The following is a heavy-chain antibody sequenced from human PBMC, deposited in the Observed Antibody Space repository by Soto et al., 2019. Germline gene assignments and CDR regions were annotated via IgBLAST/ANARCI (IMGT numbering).Heavy chain of an antibody. CDR1: GFTFDDYA. Sequence: PGGSLRLSCAASGFTFDDYAMHWVRQAPGKGLEWVSGISWNSGSIGYADSVKGRFTISRDNTKNSLYLQMNSLRAEDTALYYCAKDIGSRPFMRTFDYWGQGTLVTVSS. V-gene: IGHV3-9*01. CDR3: AKDIGSRPFMRTFDY. J-gene: IGHJ4*02. D-gene: IGHD3-16*01. CDR2: ISWNSGSI.